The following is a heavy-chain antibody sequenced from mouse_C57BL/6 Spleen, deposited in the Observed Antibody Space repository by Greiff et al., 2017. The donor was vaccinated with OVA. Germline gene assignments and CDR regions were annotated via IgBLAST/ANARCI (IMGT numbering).Heavy chain of an antibody. J-gene: IGHJ2*01. CDR3: ARGNLWGGGYFDD. V-gene: IGHV1-53*01. CDR1: GYTFTSYW. CDR2: INPSNGGT. Sequence: QVQLQQPGTELVKPGASVKLSCKASGYTFTSYWMHWVKQRPGQGLEWIGNINPSNGGTNYNEKFKSKATLTVDKSSSTAYMQLSSLTSEDSAVYYGARGNLWGGGYFDDWGKGTTLTVSS. D-gene: IGHD6-1*01.